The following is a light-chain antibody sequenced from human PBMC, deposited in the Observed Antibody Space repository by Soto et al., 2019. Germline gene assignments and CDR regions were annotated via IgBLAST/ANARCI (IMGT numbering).Light chain of an antibody. CDR2: ASS. CDR1: QGISNY. J-gene: IGKJ1*01. Sequence: DIQMTQSPSSLSASVGDRVTITCRASQGISNYVAWYQQKPGQAPKVLIYASSTLQSGVPSRFSGSGSGTDFTLTISSQQPEDVATYYCQKYNSALWTFGQGTKVDIK. V-gene: IGKV1-27*01. CDR3: QKYNSALWT.